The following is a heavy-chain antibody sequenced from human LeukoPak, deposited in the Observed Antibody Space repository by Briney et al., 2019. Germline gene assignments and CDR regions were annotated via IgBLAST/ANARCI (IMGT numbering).Heavy chain of an antibody. CDR2: INAGNGNT. V-gene: IGHV1-3*03. CDR1: GYTFTSYA. J-gene: IGHJ4*02. D-gene: IGHD2-2*01. CDR3: ARGDIVVVPAARQQLLPIFDY. Sequence: GASVKVSCKASGYTFTSYAMHWVRQAPGQRLEWMGWINAGNGNTKYSQEFQGRVTITRDTSASTAYMELSSLRSEDMAVYYCARGDIVVVPAARQQLLPIFDYWGQGTLVTVSS.